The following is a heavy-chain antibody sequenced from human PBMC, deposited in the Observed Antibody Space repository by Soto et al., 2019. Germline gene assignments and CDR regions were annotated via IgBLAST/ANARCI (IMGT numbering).Heavy chain of an antibody. D-gene: IGHD3-3*01. Sequence: GGSLRLSCAASGFTFSSYAMSWVRQAPGKGLEWVSSISGSGGSTYYADSVKGRFTISRDNSKNRLYLQMNSLRAEDTAIYYCAKDLGMEGFLEWLTPFDYWGQGTLVTVSS. J-gene: IGHJ4*02. CDR3: AKDLGMEGFLEWLTPFDY. V-gene: IGHV3-23*01. CDR2: ISGSGGST. CDR1: GFTFSSYA.